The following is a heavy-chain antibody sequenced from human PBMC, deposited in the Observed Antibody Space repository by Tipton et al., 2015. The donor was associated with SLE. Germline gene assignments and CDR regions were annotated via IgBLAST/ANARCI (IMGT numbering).Heavy chain of an antibody. CDR1: GFIFSSYN. D-gene: IGHD3-22*01. V-gene: IGHV3-21*03. J-gene: IGHJ6*02. Sequence: SLRLSCAASGFIFSSYNINWVRQAPGKGLEWVSSISSSSTYIYYADSVKGRFTISRDNAKNSLYLQMNSLRAEDTAVYYCARSAAYGSYGIDVWGQGTTVTVSS. CDR3: ARSAAYGSYGIDV. CDR2: ISSSSTYI.